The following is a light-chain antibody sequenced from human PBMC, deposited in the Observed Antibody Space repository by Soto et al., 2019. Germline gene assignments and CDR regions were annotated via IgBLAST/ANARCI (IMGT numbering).Light chain of an antibody. V-gene: IGKV1-39*01. CDR2: AAS. CDR1: QSVNSY. Sequence: LSASVGDRVTITCRASQSVNSYLNWYQQKPGKAPDLLIYAASSLQSGVPSRFSGSGSGTDFTLTISNLQPEDFATYYCQQSYSAITFGQGTRLEIK. CDR3: QQSYSAIT. J-gene: IGKJ5*01.